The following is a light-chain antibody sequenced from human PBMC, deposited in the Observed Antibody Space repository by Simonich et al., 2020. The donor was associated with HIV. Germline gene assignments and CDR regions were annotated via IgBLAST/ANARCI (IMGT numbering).Light chain of an antibody. CDR1: QSVLYSSNNKNY. CDR2: WAS. J-gene: IGKJ2*01. Sequence: DIVMTQSPDSLAVSLGERATINCKSSQSVLYSSNNKNYLAWYQQKPGQAPKLLIYWASTRESGVPDRFSGSGSGTDFTLTISSLQAEDVAVYYCQQYYTTPQTFGQGTNLEIK. CDR3: QQYYTTPQT. V-gene: IGKV4-1*01.